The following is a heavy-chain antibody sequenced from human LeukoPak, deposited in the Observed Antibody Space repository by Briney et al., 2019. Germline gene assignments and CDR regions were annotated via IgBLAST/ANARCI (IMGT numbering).Heavy chain of an antibody. Sequence: GGSLRLSCAASGFTFSSYAVSWVRQAPGKGLEWVSGISDSGGSTYYADSVKGRFTISRDNSKNTLYLQMNSLRAEDTAVYYCAKDTGVATIIYWYFDLWGRGTLVTVSS. J-gene: IGHJ2*01. CDR3: AKDTGVATIIYWYFDL. V-gene: IGHV3-23*01. CDR1: GFTFSSYA. CDR2: ISDSGGST. D-gene: IGHD5-12*01.